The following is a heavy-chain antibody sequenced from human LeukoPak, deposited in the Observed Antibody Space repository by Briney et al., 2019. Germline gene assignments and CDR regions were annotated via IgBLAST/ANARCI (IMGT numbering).Heavy chain of an antibody. Sequence: SETLSLTCTVSGGSISSYYWSWIRQPPGKGLEWIGYIYYSGRTNYNPSLKSRVTISVDTSKNQFPLKLRSVTAADTAVYYCARGLQWELLGAFDIWGQGTMVTVSS. CDR3: ARGLQWELLGAFDI. J-gene: IGHJ3*02. D-gene: IGHD1-26*01. V-gene: IGHV4-59*01. CDR2: IYYSGRT. CDR1: GGSISSYY.